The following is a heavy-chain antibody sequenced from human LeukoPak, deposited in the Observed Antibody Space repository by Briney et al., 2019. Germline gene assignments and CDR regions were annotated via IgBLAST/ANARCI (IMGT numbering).Heavy chain of an antibody. D-gene: IGHD3-16*02. CDR1: GCTISSYN. CDR2: IHTSGST. CDR3: ARKLPLDQYWYFDL. J-gene: IGHJ2*01. Sequence: SETLSLTCSVSGCTISSYNWRWIRQAPGKGLEWIVRIHTSGSTNYNPSLKSRVTISVDKSKNQFSLKLSSVTAADTAMYYWARKLPLDQYWYFDLWGRGTLVTVSS. V-gene: IGHV4-4*07.